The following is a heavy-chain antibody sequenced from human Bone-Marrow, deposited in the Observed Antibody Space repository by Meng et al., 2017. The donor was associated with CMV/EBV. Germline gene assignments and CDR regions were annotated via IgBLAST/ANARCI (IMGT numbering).Heavy chain of an antibody. D-gene: IGHD6-13*01. CDR1: GFTFSSYS. CDR2: ISSSGSTI. V-gene: IGHV3-48*04. CDR3: ARDLAAAEIHWFDP. Sequence: GESLKISCAASGFTFSSYSMSWIRQAPGKGLEWVSYISSSGSTIYYADSVKGRFTISRDNAKNSLYLQMNSLRAADTAVYYCARDLAAAEIHWFDPWGQGILVTVSS. J-gene: IGHJ5*02.